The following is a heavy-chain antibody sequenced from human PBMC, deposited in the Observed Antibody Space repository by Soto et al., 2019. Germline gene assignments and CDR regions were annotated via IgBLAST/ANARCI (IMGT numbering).Heavy chain of an antibody. V-gene: IGHV4-59*12. CDR1: GGSLSGFP. CDR3: ARAVYCTTANCWDDFHYYNIDV. CDR2: SYHTGRI. Sequence: SETLSLTCSVSGGSLSGFPWIWIRQPPGKGLEWVGYSYHTGRINYNPSLKSRLTISLDMSRNQFSLKLTSVSAADTAVYYCARAVYCTTANCWDDFHYYNIDVWGQGTAVTVSS. J-gene: IGHJ6*02. D-gene: IGHD2-2*01.